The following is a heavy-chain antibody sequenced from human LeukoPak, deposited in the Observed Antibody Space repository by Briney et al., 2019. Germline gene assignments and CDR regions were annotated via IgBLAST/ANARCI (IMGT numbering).Heavy chain of an antibody. V-gene: IGHV3-66*04. CDR3: ARRRLRPSYGMDV. D-gene: IGHD2-21*01. Sequence: GGSLRLSCAASGFTFSSYAMSWVRQAPGKGLEWVSVIYSGGSTYYADSVKGRFTISRDNSKNTLYLRMNNLRAEDTAVYYCARRRLRPSYGMDVWGQGTTVTVSS. CDR2: IYSGGST. J-gene: IGHJ6*02. CDR1: GFTFSSYA.